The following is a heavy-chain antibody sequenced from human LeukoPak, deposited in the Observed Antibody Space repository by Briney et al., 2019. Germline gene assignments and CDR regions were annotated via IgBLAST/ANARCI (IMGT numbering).Heavy chain of an antibody. J-gene: IGHJ6*02. CDR2: IYYSGNT. D-gene: IGHD6-13*01. CDR1: GGSISSGGYC. CDR3: ARDQGSSSWYGMDV. V-gene: IGHV4-31*03. Sequence: SETLSLTCTVSGGSISSGGYCWSWIRQHPGRGLEWIGYIYYSGNTYYNPSLESRVTISVDTSKTQFSLKLNSVTAADTAVYYCARDQGSSSWYGMDVWGQGTTVTVSS.